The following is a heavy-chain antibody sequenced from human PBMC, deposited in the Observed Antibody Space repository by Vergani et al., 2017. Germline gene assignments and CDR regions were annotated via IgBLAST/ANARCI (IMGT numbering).Heavy chain of an antibody. J-gene: IGHJ3*02. V-gene: IGHV4-59*01. Sequence: VRLQESGPGLVRPSETLSLTCTVSGGSLTPYYWSWIRQSPGKGLEWIGNIYYNGLTKYNPSLKCRATISADRSKDQLSLGLTSMTAADTAVYYCVRDTSRYFLVSIAGGDPDSPPFVPAIWGLGTGVIVSS. CDR2: IYYNGLT. CDR3: VRDTSRYFLVSIAGGDPDSPPFVPAI. D-gene: IGHD2-21*01. CDR1: GGSLTPYY.